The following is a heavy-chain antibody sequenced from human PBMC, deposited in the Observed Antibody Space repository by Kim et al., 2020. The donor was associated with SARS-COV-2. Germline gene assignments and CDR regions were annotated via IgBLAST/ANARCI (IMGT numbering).Heavy chain of an antibody. CDR1: GGSVSSGSYY. J-gene: IGHJ6*01. V-gene: IGHV4-61*01. CDR2: IYYSGST. D-gene: IGHD2-2*01. CDR3: ARDRGCSSTSCYGEYY. Sequence: SETLSLTCTVSGGSVSSGSYYWSWIRQPPGKGLEWIGYIYYSGSTNYNPSLKSRVTISVDTSKNQFSLKLSSVTAADTAVYYCARDRGCSSTSCYGEYY.